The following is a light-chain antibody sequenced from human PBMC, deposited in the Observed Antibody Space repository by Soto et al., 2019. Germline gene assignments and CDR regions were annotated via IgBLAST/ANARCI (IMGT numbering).Light chain of an antibody. Sequence: EIVLTQSPATLSLSPGERATLSCRASQSISSYLAWYQQKPGQAPRRLIYDASNRATGIPARFSGSGAGTDFSPTISSLEPEDFAVYYCQQRSSWPLTFGGGTKVDIK. V-gene: IGKV3-11*01. J-gene: IGKJ4*01. CDR1: QSISSY. CDR3: QQRSSWPLT. CDR2: DAS.